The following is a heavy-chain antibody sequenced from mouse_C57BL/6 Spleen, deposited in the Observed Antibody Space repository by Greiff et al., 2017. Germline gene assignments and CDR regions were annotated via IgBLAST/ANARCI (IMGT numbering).Heavy chain of an antibody. CDR3: ARQDYDYDERVWFAY. D-gene: IGHD2-4*01. CDR1: GFTFSSYG. V-gene: IGHV5-6*01. J-gene: IGHJ3*01. Sequence: EVQLVESGGDLVKPGGSLKLSCAASGFTFSSYGMSWVRQTPDKRLEWVATISSGGSYTYYPDSVKGRFTISRDNAKNTLYLQMSSLKSEDTAMYYCARQDYDYDERVWFAYWGQGTLVTVSA. CDR2: ISSGGSYT.